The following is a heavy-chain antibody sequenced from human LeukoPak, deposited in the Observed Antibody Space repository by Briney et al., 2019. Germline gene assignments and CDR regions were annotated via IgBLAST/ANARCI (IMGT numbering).Heavy chain of an antibody. V-gene: IGHV3-30-3*01. CDR3: ARDSPRITSGNFLYYFDY. CDR1: GFTFSSYA. D-gene: IGHD3-10*01. J-gene: IGHJ4*02. Sequence: GGSLRLSCAASGFTFSSYALHWVRQAPGKGLEWVAAISYDGTNEYYADSVKGRFTISRDNSKNTLFLQMNSLRAEDTAVYYCARDSPRITSGNFLYYFDYWGQGTLVTVSS. CDR2: ISYDGTNE.